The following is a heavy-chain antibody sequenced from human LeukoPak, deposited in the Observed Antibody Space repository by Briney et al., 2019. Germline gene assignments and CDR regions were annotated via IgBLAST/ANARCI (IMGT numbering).Heavy chain of an antibody. V-gene: IGHV5-51*01. CDR1: GYSFTSYW. Sequence: GESLKISCKGSGYSFTSYWIGWVRQMPGKGLEWMGIIYPGDSDTRYSPSFQGQVTISADKSISTAYLQWSSLKASDTAMYYCARLDCSGGSCYYAFDIWGQGTMVTVSS. D-gene: IGHD2-15*01. J-gene: IGHJ3*02. CDR2: IYPGDSDT. CDR3: ARLDCSGGSCYYAFDI.